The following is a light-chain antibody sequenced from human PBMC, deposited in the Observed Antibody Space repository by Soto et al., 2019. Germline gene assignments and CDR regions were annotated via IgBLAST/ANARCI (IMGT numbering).Light chain of an antibody. V-gene: IGKV3-20*01. Sequence: EVVLTQSPGTLSLSPGERATLSCSASQSVAANYLAWYQQQRGQAPRLLIYGASSRATGIPDRFSGGGSGTDFTLTISRLEPEDFSVYYCHQYGTAPLTFGPGTKVDIK. CDR3: HQYGTAPLT. CDR1: QSVAANY. J-gene: IGKJ3*01. CDR2: GAS.